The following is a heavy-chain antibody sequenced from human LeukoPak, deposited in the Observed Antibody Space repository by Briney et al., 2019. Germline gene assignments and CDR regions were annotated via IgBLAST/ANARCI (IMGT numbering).Heavy chain of an antibody. Sequence: PSETLSLTCTVSGGSISSSSYYWGWIRQPPGKGLEWIGSIYYSGSTYYNPSLKSRVTISVDTSKNQFSLKLSSVTAADTAVYYCAREWRSAVAGEREPDYWGQGTLVTVSS. J-gene: IGHJ4*02. CDR3: AREWRSAVAGEREPDY. CDR2: IYYSGST. D-gene: IGHD6-19*01. V-gene: IGHV4-39*07. CDR1: GGSISSSSYY.